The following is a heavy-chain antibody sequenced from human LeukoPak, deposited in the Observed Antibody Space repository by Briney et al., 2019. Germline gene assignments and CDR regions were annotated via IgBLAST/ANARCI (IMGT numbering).Heavy chain of an antibody. J-gene: IGHJ4*02. CDR2: IRFDGSNK. V-gene: IGHV3-30*02. CDR3: AKDLYYYGGDCYEPFDY. Sequence: SGGSLRLSCAASGFTFSSYGMHWVRQAPGKGLEWVAFIRFDGSNKYYADSVKGRFTISRDNSKNTLYLQMNSLRAEDTAVYYCAKDLYYYGGDCYEPFDYWGQGTLVTVSS. D-gene: IGHD2-21*01. CDR1: GFTFSSYG.